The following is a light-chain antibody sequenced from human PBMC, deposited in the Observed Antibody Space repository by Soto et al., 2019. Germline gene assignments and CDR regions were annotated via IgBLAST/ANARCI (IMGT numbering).Light chain of an antibody. Sequence: EIVMTQSPATLSVSPGGRATLSCRASQSISDTLAWYQQKPGQAPRLLIYGASTRATGFPARSSGSGSGADFTLTISSLQSEGFAVYYCQQYDNWPWTFGQGTKVDIK. J-gene: IGKJ1*01. CDR1: QSISDT. CDR3: QQYDNWPWT. CDR2: GAS. V-gene: IGKV3-15*01.